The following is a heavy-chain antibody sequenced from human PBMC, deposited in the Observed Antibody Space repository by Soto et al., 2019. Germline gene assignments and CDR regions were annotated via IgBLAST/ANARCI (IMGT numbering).Heavy chain of an antibody. Sequence: NPGGSLRLSCVGSGFIFNSYSMSWVRQAPGRGLEWVSSISFSSSYMYYADSVEGRFAISRENSKNSLYLQMDSLRAEDTAVYYCARDSFRYSYGQFDYWGQGVLVTVSS. CDR1: GFIFNSYS. CDR3: ARDSFRYSYGQFDY. D-gene: IGHD5-18*01. CDR2: ISFSSSYM. V-gene: IGHV3-21*06. J-gene: IGHJ4*02.